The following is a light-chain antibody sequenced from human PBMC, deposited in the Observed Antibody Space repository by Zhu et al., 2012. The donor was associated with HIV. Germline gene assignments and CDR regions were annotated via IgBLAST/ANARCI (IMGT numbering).Light chain of an antibody. CDR3: QQFGSSPYT. J-gene: IGKJ2*01. V-gene: IGKV3-20*01. CDR1: QSIFGTY. CDR2: SAS. Sequence: IVLTQSPGTVSLSPGERATLSCRTSQSIFGTYLAWYRQKPGQAPKLLMYSASSRATGILDRFSGSGSGTDFTLTISRLEPEDVAVYYCQQFGSSPYTFGQGTKLEIK.